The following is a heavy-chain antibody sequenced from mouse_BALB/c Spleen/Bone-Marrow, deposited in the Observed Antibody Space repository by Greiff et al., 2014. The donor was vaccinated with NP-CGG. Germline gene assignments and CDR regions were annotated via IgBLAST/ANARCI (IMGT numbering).Heavy chain of an antibody. CDR1: GYTFTDYW. CDR2: IDTSYTYA. CDR3: ANIYYGDYGWFSY. Sequence: QVQLKESGAELVMPGASVKMSCKASGYTFTDYWIHWVKQRPGQGLEWIGAIDTSYTYATYNQKFKGKATLTVDASSSTAYIQLSSLTSEDSAVYYCANIYYGDYGWFSYWGLGTLVTVSA. D-gene: IGHD2-13*01. V-gene: IGHV1-69*01. J-gene: IGHJ3*01.